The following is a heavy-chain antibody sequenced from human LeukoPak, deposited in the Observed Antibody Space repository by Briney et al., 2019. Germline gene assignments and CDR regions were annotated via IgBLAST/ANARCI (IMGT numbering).Heavy chain of an antibody. CDR2: IPYSGST. J-gene: IGHJ4*02. V-gene: IGHV4-39*07. D-gene: IGHD3-10*01. CDR3: ARCKDYNVSGSYYKTFDY. Sequence: SSETLSLTCTVSGGSISSSSYYWGWIRQPPGKGLEWIGSIPYSGSTYYNPSLKSRVTISVDTSKNQFSLKLSSVTAADTAVYYCARCKDYNVSGSYYKTFDYWGQGTLVTVSS. CDR1: GGSISSSSYY.